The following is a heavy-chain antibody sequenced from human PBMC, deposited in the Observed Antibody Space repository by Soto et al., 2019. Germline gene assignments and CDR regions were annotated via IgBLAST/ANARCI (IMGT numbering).Heavy chain of an antibody. D-gene: IGHD3-3*01. CDR2: VNPSGST. V-gene: IGHV4-34*01. CDR3: ARSWGGYYYYFAY. J-gene: IGHJ4*02. CDR1: GGSFSGYY. Sequence: QVQLQQWGAGLLKPSETLSLTCAVYGGSFSGYYWNWIRQSPGKGLEWIGDVNPSGSTNYNPSLKSRITISADTSKNQFSLRLRSVTAADTAVYYCARSWGGYYYYFAYWGQGTLVTVSS.